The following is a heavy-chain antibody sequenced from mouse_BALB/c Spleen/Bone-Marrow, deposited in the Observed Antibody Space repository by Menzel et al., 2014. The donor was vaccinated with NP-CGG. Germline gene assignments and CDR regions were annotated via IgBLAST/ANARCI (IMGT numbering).Heavy chain of an antibody. J-gene: IGHJ2*01. D-gene: IGHD2-3*01. CDR3: ARGDGYYVDFDY. Sequence: LVKTGASVKITCKASGYSFTGYYMHRVKQSHGKSLEWIGYISCYNGATSYNQKFKGKATFTVDTSSSAVYMQINSLTSEDSAVYYCARGDGYYVDFDYWGQGTTLTVSS. V-gene: IGHV1S34*01. CDR2: ISCYNGAT. CDR1: GYSFTGYY.